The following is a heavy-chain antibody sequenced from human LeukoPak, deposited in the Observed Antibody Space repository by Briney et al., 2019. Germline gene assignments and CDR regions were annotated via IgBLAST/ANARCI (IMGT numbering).Heavy chain of an antibody. V-gene: IGHV3-30*02. D-gene: IGHD3-22*01. CDR2: IRYDGSHK. CDR3: AKSTSPYYDSSGYVDY. J-gene: IGHJ4*02. Sequence: GGSLRLSCAASGFTFSTYGMHWVRQAPGKGLEWVAFIRYDGSHKYYTDSVKGRFTISRDNSKNTLYLQMNNLRAEDTALYYCAKSTSPYYDSSGYVDYWGQGTLVTVSS. CDR1: GFTFSTYG.